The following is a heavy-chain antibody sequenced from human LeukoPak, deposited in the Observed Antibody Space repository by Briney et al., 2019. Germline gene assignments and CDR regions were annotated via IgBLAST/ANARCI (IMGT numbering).Heavy chain of an antibody. D-gene: IGHD1-20*01. V-gene: IGHV4-59*01. J-gene: IGHJ4*02. CDR1: GGPISSYY. Sequence: PSETLSLTCTVSGGPISSYYWSWIRQPPGKGLEWIGYIYYSGSTNYNPSLKSRVTISVDTSKNQFSLKLSSVTAADTAVYYCARGVDNWNPNYYFDYWGQGTLVTVSS. CDR3: ARGVDNWNPNYYFDY. CDR2: IYYSGST.